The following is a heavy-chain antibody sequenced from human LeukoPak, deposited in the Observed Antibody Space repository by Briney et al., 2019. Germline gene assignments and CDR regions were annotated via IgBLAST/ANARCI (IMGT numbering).Heavy chain of an antibody. V-gene: IGHV1-2*06. Sequence: ASVKVPCKASGYTFTGYYVHWVRQAPGQGLEWMGRINPNSGGTNYAQKFQGRVTMTRDTSISTAYMELSRLRSDDTAVYYCARGGYDFVYYYYGMDVWGQGTTVTVSS. CDR3: ARGGYDFVYYYYGMDV. CDR1: GYTFTGYY. J-gene: IGHJ6*02. D-gene: IGHD3-3*01. CDR2: INPNSGGT.